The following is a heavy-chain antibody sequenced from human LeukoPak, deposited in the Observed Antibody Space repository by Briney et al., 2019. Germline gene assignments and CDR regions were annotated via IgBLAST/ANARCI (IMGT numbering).Heavy chain of an antibody. D-gene: IGHD2-21*01. CDR1: NVPITSTKW. CDR2: ISHTGST. CDR3: ASSSLVVVVTYGFDI. J-gene: IGHJ3*02. Sequence: PSETLSLTCTVSNVPITSTKWWSWVRQPPGKGLEWIGEISHTGSTNYNPSFNSRVTMSVDKSKNQFSLNLKSVTAADTALYYCASSSLVVVVTYGFDIWGRGTAVTVSS. V-gene: IGHV4-4*02.